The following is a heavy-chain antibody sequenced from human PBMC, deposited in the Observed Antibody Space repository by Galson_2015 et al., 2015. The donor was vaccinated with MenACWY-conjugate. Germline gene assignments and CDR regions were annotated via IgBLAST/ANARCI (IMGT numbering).Heavy chain of an antibody. CDR2: IWSDGSNK. Sequence: SLRLSCAASGFTFSSYGMHWVRQAPGKGLEWVAVIWSDGSNKYSADSVKGRFTISRDNSKNTLYLQMNSLRAEDTSVYYCARDYCSSTSCYFDYCGQGTLVTVSS. V-gene: IGHV3-33*01. J-gene: IGHJ4*02. D-gene: IGHD2-2*01. CDR3: ARDYCSSTSCYFDY. CDR1: GFTFSSYG.